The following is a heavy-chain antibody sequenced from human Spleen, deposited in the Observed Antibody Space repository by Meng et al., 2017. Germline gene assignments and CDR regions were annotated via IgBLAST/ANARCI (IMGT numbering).Heavy chain of an antibody. CDR1: GYTFTSYY. CDR2: INPSGGST. CDR3: ARESSRNYDSSGPDY. J-gene: IGHJ4*02. V-gene: IGHV1-46*01. D-gene: IGHD3-22*01. Sequence: ASVKVSCTASGYTFTSYYMHWVRQAPGQGLEWMGIINPSGGSTSYAQKFQGRVTMTRDTSTSTVYMELSSLRSEDTDVYYCARESSRNYDSSGPDYWGQGTLVTVSS.